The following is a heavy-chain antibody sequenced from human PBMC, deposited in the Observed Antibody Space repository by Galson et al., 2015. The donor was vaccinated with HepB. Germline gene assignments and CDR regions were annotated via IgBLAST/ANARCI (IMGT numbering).Heavy chain of an antibody. Sequence: SVKVSCKASGYTFTSYAMNWVRQAPGQGLGWMGWINTNTGNPTYAQGFTGRFVFSLDTSVSTAYLQISSLKAEDTAVYYCARGIAAAGNWFDPWGQGTLVTVSS. CDR1: GYTFTSYA. CDR2: INTNTGNP. V-gene: IGHV7-4-1*02. CDR3: ARGIAAAGNWFDP. D-gene: IGHD6-13*01. J-gene: IGHJ5*02.